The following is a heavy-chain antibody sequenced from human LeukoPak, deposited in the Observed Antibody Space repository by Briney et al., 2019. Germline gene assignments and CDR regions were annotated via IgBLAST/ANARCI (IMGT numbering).Heavy chain of an antibody. CDR2: IYSGGST. CDR3: ARGHSYDTTIDY. V-gene: IGHV3-66*02. CDR1: GFTVSSNY. J-gene: IGHJ4*02. D-gene: IGHD5-12*01. Sequence: QPGGSLRLSCAASGFTVSSNYMSWVRHAPGKGLEWVSVIYSGGSTYYADSVKGRFTISRDNSKSTLYLQMNSLRAEDTAVYYCARGHSYDTTIDYWGQGTLVTVSS.